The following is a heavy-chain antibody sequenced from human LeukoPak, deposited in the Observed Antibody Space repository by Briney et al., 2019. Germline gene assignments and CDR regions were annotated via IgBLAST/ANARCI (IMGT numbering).Heavy chain of an antibody. J-gene: IGHJ6*02. CDR1: GLTFSSHA. CDR2: INTNGGRT. V-gene: IGHV3-64*01. Sequence: GGSLRLSCAASGLTFSSHAYYWVRQAPGRGLECVSAINTNGGRTFSANSVKGRFTVSRDNSRNTVHLQMASLRVEDTAVYYCARVQHNDYGYYFYGLDVWGQGTTVTVSS. CDR3: ARVQHNDYGYYFYGLDV. D-gene: IGHD4-17*01.